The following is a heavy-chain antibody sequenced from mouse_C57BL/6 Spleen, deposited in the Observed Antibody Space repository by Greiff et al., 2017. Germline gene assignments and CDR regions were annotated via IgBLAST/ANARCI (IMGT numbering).Heavy chain of an antibody. CDR3: ARPHDSSSAWFAY. J-gene: IGHJ3*01. D-gene: IGHD1-1*01. CDR2: IDPSDSYT. CDR1: GYTFTSYW. Sequence: QVQLQQPGAELVMPGASVKLSCKASGYTFTSYWMHWVKQRPGQGLEWIGEIDPSDSYTNYNQKFKGKSTLTVDKSSSTAYMQLSSLTSEDSAVYYCARPHDSSSAWFAYWGQGTLVTVSA. V-gene: IGHV1-69*01.